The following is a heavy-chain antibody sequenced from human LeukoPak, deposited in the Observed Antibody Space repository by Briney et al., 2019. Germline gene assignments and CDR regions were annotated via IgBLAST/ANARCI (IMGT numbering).Heavy chain of an antibody. Sequence: GGSLRLSCAASGFTFSTYWMHWVRQAPGKGLVWVSRISSDGSITGYADSVKGRFTISRDNAKNTLYLQMNSLRAEDTAVYYCARDRGSITMVRGVNYYWGQGTLVTVSS. CDR3: ARDRGSITMVRGVNYY. D-gene: IGHD3-10*01. V-gene: IGHV3-74*01. CDR2: ISSDGSIT. J-gene: IGHJ4*02. CDR1: GFTFSTYW.